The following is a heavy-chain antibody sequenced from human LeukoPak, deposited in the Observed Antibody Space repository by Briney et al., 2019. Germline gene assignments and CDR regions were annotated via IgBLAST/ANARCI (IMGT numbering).Heavy chain of an antibody. CDR3: ARLQFSRSSYNFDY. Sequence: SETLSLTCTVSGGSISSYYWSWIRQPPGKGLEGIGYIYTSGSTNYNHSLNSRVTISVDTSQNQSSLRLSSVTAGDTAVYYCARLQFSRSSYNFDYWGQGTLVTVSS. V-gene: IGHV4-4*09. J-gene: IGHJ4*02. CDR2: IYTSGST. D-gene: IGHD6-6*01. CDR1: GGSISSYY.